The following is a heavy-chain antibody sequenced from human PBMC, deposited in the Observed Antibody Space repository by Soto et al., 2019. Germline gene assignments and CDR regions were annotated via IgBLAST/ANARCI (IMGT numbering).Heavy chain of an antibody. V-gene: IGHV1-2*02. Sequence: SVKVSCKASGYTFTGHYIHWVRQAPEQGPEWMGEIGPESGATRYAQKFQGRVTMTRDMSITTVYMELNNLSPDDTAVYYCGRGRSGQIVVFYWGQGTPVTVSS. CDR3: GRGRSGQIVVFY. J-gene: IGHJ4*02. CDR1: GYTFTGHY. CDR2: IGPESGAT. D-gene: IGHD5-12*01.